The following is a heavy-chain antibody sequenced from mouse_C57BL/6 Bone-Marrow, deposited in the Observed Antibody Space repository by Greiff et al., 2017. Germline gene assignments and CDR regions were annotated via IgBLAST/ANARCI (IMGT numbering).Heavy chain of an antibody. CDR3: ARNPRFAY. V-gene: IGHV2-2*01. J-gene: IGHJ3*01. CDR2: IWSGGST. Sequence: VQRVESGPGLVQPSQSLSITCTVSGFSLTSYGVHWVRQSPGKGLEWLGVIWSGGSTDYNAALISRLIVSKDNSKSQVFFKMNSLQADDTAIYYCARNPRFAYWGQGTLVTVSA. CDR1: GFSLTSYG.